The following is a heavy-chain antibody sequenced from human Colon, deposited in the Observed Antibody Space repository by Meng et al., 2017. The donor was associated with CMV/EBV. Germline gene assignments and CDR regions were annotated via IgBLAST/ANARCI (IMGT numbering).Heavy chain of an antibody. Sequence: QITLKESGPTLVKPTQTLTLTCSFSGFSLSDHAVGVAWIRQPPGKPLQWLALVYWNDDDHYSPSLKNRLTITKDTSKDQVVLIMTNMDPVDTGTYYCAHRHAVLIFDYWGQGTLVTVSS. D-gene: IGHD2-8*01. V-gene: IGHV2-5*01. CDR1: GFSLSDHAVG. J-gene: IGHJ4*02. CDR2: VYWNDDD. CDR3: AHRHAVLIFDY.